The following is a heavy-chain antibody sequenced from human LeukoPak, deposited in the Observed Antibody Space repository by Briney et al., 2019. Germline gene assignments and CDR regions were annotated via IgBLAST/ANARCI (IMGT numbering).Heavy chain of an antibody. CDR2: ISGDGGST. Sequence: GGSLRLSCAASGFTFDDYAMLWFRQAPGKGLEWVSLISGDGGSTYYADSVKGRFTISRDNSKNSLYLQMNSLRTEDTALYYCAKDSRQRGGWYNWFDPWGQGTLVTVSS. CDR3: AKDSRQRGGWYNWFDP. CDR1: GFTFDDYA. D-gene: IGHD6-19*01. V-gene: IGHV3-43*02. J-gene: IGHJ5*02.